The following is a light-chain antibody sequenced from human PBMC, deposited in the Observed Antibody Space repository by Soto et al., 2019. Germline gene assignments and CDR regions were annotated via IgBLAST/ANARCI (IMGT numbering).Light chain of an antibody. CDR1: QSISSW. Sequence: DIQMTQSPSTLSASVGDRVTITCRASQSISSWLAWYQQKPGKVPKFLISRASILESGVPSRFSGSGSGTEFTLTISSLQPDDFATYYCQHYSSYPLSFGGGTKVEIK. CDR2: RAS. V-gene: IGKV1-5*03. J-gene: IGKJ4*01. CDR3: QHYSSYPLS.